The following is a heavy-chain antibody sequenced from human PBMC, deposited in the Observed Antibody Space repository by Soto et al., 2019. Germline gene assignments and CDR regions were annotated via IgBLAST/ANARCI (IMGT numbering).Heavy chain of an antibody. J-gene: IGHJ4*02. D-gene: IGHD5-12*01. CDR3: VRHAQWIIRAY. Sequence: SETLSLTCTVSGGSISIYYCSWIRQPPGKGLEWIGYIYYSGSTNYNPSLKSRVTISVDTSKNQFSLKLSSVTAADTAVYYCVRHAQWIIRAYWGQGSLVTVSS. CDR1: GGSISIYY. V-gene: IGHV4-59*08. CDR2: IYYSGST.